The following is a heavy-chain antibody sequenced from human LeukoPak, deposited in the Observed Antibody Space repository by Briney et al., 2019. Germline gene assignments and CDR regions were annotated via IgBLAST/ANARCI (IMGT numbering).Heavy chain of an antibody. CDR2: MYYSGTT. Sequence: SETLSLTCTVSGGSISSYYWSWIRQPPGKGLEWIGYMYYSGTTNYNPSLRSRVIISADTSKNQFSLQVSSVTAADTAVYYCARNPNNYYYYMDVWGKGTTVTVSS. CDR1: GGSISSYY. CDR3: ARNPNNYYYYMDV. V-gene: IGHV4-59*01. J-gene: IGHJ6*03.